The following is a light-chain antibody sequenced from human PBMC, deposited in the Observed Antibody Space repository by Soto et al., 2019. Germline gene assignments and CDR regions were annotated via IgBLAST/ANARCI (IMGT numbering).Light chain of an antibody. V-gene: IGLV1-44*01. CDR2: SNN. Sequence: QSVLTQPPSASGTPRQRVTISCSGSSSNIGSNTVNWYQQLPGTAPKLLIYSNNQRPSGVPDRFSGSKSGTSASLAISGLQFEDEADYYCAAWDDSLNGSWVFGGGTKLTVL. CDR1: SSNIGSNT. J-gene: IGLJ3*02. CDR3: AAWDDSLNGSWV.